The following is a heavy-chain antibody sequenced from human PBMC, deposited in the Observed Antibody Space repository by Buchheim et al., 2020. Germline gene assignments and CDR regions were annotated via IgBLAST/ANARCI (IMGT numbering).Heavy chain of an antibody. CDR2: ISYDGSNK. CDR3: ARDGGSYYYYYGMDV. D-gene: IGHD1-26*01. J-gene: IGHJ6*02. V-gene: IGHV3-30*04. CDR1: GFTFSSYA. Sequence: QVQLVESGGGVVQPGRSLRLSCAASGFTFSSYAMHWVRQAPGKGLEWVAVISYDGSNKYYAYSVKGRFTISRDNSKNTMYLQMNSLRAEDTAVYYCARDGGSYYYYYGMDVWGRGTT.